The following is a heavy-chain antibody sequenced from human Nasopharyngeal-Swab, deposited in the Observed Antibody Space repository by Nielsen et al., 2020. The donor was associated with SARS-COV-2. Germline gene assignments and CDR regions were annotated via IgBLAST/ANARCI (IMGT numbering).Heavy chain of an antibody. Sequence: GSLRLSCTVSGGSVSSGSYYWSWIRQPPGKGLEWIGYIYYSGSTNYNPSLKGRVTISVDTSKNQFSLKLSSVTAADTAVYYCASGRFLEWLLGYYGMDVWGQGTTVTVSS. J-gene: IGHJ6*02. D-gene: IGHD3-3*01. V-gene: IGHV4-61*01. CDR1: GGSVSSGSYY. CDR2: IYYSGST. CDR3: ASGRFLEWLLGYYGMDV.